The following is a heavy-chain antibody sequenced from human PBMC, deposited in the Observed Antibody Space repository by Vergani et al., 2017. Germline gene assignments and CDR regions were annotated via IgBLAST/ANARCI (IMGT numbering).Heavy chain of an antibody. CDR3: VRDVQVSRT. CDR2: ISGNNDDV. V-gene: IGHV3-21*01. Sequence: VHLVESGGGVVQPGRSLTLSCVASGFSFRGHGMHWVRQAPGKGLEWVSSISGNNDDVYYADSVKGRFTISRDNAKNSLYLDMSSLRGEDTAVYYCVRDVQVSRTWGQGTLVAVSS. CDR1: GFSFRGHG. J-gene: IGHJ3*01.